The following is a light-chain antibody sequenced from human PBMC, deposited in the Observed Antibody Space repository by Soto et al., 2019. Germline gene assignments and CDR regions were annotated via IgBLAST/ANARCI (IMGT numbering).Light chain of an antibody. CDR1: SSNIGSNY. CDR3: AAWDDSLSGPV. CDR2: RNN. Sequence: QSVLTQPPSASGTPGQRVTISCSGSSSNIGSNYVYWYQQLPGTAPKLLIYRNNQRPSGVPDRFSGSKSGTSASLAISGLRYEDEADYYCAAWDDSLSGPVFGGGTKVTVL. J-gene: IGLJ3*02. V-gene: IGLV1-47*01.